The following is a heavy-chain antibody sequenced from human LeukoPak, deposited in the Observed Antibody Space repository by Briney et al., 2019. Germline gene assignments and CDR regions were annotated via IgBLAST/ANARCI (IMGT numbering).Heavy chain of an antibody. CDR2: IIPIFGTA. Sequence: GASVKVSCKASGGTFSSYAISWVRQAPGQELEWMGGIIPIFGTANYAQKFQGRVTITADESTSTAYMELSSLRSEDTAVYYCARGLGGYCSSTSCPFDYWGQGTLVTVSS. CDR1: GGTFSSYA. D-gene: IGHD2-2*01. V-gene: IGHV1-69*13. J-gene: IGHJ4*02. CDR3: ARGLGGYCSSTSCPFDY.